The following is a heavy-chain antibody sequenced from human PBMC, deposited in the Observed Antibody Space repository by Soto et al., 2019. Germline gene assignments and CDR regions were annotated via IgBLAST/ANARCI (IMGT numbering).Heavy chain of an antibody. Sequence: GGSLRLSCEASGFTFSKFGIHWVRQAPGKGLEWVAVVSYDGSFKYYADSVKGRFTISRDNSKNTLYLQMNSLRPEDTAIYYCAKDSDQLLFDYYYYGMDVWGQGTTVTVS. CDR2: VSYDGSFK. V-gene: IGHV3-30*18. J-gene: IGHJ6*02. CDR3: AKDSDQLLFDYYYYGMDV. CDR1: GFTFSKFG. D-gene: IGHD2-2*01.